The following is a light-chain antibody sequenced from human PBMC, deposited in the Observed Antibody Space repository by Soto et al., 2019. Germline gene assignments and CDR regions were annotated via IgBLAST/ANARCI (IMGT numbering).Light chain of an antibody. CDR2: EVT. J-gene: IGLJ1*01. CDR1: SSDVGLYDY. Sequence: QSALAQPRSVSGSPGQSVTISCTGTSSDVGLYDYVSWYQQHPGKVPKLLIYEVTQRPSGVPDRFSGSKSGNTASLTVSGLQAEDEADYYCSSYGGNSNYVFGTGTKVTVL. V-gene: IGLV2-8*01. CDR3: SSYGGNSNYV.